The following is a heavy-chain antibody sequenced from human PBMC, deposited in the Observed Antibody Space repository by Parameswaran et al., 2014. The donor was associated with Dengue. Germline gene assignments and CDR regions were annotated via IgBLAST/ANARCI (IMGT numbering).Heavy chain of an antibody. Sequence: WVRQAPGQGLEWMGIINPSGGSTSYAQKFQGRVTMTRDTSTSTVYMELSSLRSEDTAVYYCARADRNDILTGYHNPTQFDYWGQGTLVTVSS. D-gene: IGHD3-9*01. V-gene: IGHV1-46*01. CDR3: ARADRNDILTGYHNPTQFDY. CDR2: INPSGGST. J-gene: IGHJ4*02.